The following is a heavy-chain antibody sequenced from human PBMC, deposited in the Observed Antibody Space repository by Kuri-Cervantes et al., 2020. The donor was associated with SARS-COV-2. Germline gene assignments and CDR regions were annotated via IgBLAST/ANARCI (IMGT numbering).Heavy chain of an antibody. V-gene: IGHV3-48*04. CDR3: ARPPYYYYYMDV. Sequence: LSLTCAASGFTFSSYGMHWVRQAPGKGLEWVSYISASGEIIYYADSVKGRFTISRDIAKNSLYLHMNTLRAEDTAVYYCARPPYYYYYMDVWGKGTTVTVSS. CDR1: GFTFSSYG. CDR2: ISASGEII. J-gene: IGHJ6*03.